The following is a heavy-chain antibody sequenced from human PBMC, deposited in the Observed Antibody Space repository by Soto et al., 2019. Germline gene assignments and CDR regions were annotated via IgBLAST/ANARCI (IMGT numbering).Heavy chain of an antibody. CDR1: GGSISSSSYY. Sequence: SETLSLTCTVSGGSISSSSYYWGWIRQPPGKGLEWIGSIYYSGSTYYNPSLKSRVTISVDTSKNQFSLKLSSVTAADTAVYYCARFGSSAEGSYYYYGMDVWGQGTTVTVSS. J-gene: IGHJ6*02. CDR2: IYYSGST. D-gene: IGHD6-6*01. V-gene: IGHV4-39*01. CDR3: ARFGSSAEGSYYYYGMDV.